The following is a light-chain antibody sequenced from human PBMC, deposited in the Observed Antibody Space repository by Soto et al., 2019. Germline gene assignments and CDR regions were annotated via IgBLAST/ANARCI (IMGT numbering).Light chain of an antibody. CDR3: QQYKDWFSIT. CDR2: GAS. Sequence: EIVLTQSPATLSVSPGERATLSCRASQSVSSKLAWYQQRPGQSPRLLIYGASTRATDIPARFSGSGSGTEFTLTISSLQSEDVAVYYCQQYKDWFSITFGQGTRLEIK. CDR1: QSVSSK. J-gene: IGKJ5*01. V-gene: IGKV3-15*01.